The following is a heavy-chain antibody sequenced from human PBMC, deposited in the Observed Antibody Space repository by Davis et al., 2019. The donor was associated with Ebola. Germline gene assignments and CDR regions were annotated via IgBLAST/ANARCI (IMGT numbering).Heavy chain of an antibody. CDR3: ARRCAVTHYYYYYYYMDV. Sequence: PSETLSLTCTVSGGSISSSSYYWGWIRQPPGKGLEWIGSIYYSGSTYYNPSLKSRVTISVDTSKNQFSLKLSSVTAADTAVYYCARRCAVTHYYYYYYYMDVWGKGTTVTVSS. CDR1: GGSISSSSYY. J-gene: IGHJ6*03. CDR2: IYYSGST. D-gene: IGHD4-17*01. V-gene: IGHV4-39*07.